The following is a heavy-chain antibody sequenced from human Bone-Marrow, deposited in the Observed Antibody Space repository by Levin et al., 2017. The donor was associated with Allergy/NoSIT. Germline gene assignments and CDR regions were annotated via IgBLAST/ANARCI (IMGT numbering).Heavy chain of an antibody. V-gene: IGHV7-4-1*02. D-gene: IGHD1-7*01. CDR1: GYTFSAYA. Sequence: GESLKISCKASGYTFSAYAINWMRQAPGQGLEWMGWINTYTEHPTYAQGFTRRVAFSVDTSVTTAYLQISSLEPEDTAVYFCARERYQCAGGTCYFDYWGQGSPVTVSS. CDR2: INTYTEHP. J-gene: IGHJ4*02. CDR3: ARERYQCAGGTCYFDY.